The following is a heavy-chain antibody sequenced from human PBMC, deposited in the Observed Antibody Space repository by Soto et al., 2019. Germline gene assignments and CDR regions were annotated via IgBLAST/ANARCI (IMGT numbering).Heavy chain of an antibody. J-gene: IGHJ4*02. Sequence: ASETLSLTCTVSGRSISSVNYYWSWIRQPPGKGLEWIGYIYYSVSTYYNPSLRSRVTISVDTSKNQFSLNLSFVTAVDTAVYFCAAMGTPATGLYFLDYWGQGSLVIVSS. CDR3: AAMGTPATGLYFLDY. V-gene: IGHV4-30-4*02. CDR2: IYYSVST. CDR1: GRSISSVNYY. D-gene: IGHD2-15*01.